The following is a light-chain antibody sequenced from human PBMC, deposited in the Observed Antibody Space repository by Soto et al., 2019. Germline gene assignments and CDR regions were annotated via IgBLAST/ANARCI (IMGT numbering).Light chain of an antibody. V-gene: IGKV3-15*01. CDR3: QQYQNWPLIT. CDR2: GAS. CDR1: QSVSTN. Sequence: EVVMTQSPATLSVSPGERATLSCRASQSVSTNLAWYQQKLGQAPRLLIYGASTRAAGIPARFSGSGSGTEFTLTISSLQSEDFADYYCQQYQNWPLITFGQGTRLEI. J-gene: IGKJ5*01.